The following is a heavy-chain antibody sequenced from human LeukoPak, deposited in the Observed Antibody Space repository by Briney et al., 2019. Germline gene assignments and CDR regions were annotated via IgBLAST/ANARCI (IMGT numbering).Heavy chain of an antibody. D-gene: IGHD5-12*01. CDR1: GASISSYY. Sequence: PSETLSLTCSVSGASISSYYWSWIRQPPGKGLEWIGYIYYSGSTNYNPSPKSRVTISVDTSKNQFSLKLSSVTAADTAVYYCAREGRYSGYADWGQGTLVTVSS. CDR3: AREGRYSGYAD. J-gene: IGHJ4*02. CDR2: IYYSGST. V-gene: IGHV4-59*01.